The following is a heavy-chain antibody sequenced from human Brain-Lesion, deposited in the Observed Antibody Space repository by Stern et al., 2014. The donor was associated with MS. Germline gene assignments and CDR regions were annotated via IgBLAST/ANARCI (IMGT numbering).Heavy chain of an antibody. CDR3: AKWPHHIAVAGTRYFHH. D-gene: IGHD6-19*01. J-gene: IGHJ1*01. CDR1: GFSFGTYA. V-gene: IGHV3-23*04. CDR2: ISGRGGPT. Sequence: EVQLEESGGGLVQPGGPLRLSCAASGFSFGTYAMSWVRQTPGKGLQWVSGISGRGGPTYYADSVKGRFTISRDNSKNTLYLQMDSLRADDTAVYYCAKWPHHIAVAGTRYFHHWGQGTLVTVSS.